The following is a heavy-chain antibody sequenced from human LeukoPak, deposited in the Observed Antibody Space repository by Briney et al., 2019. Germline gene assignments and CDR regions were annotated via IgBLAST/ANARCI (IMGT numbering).Heavy chain of an antibody. V-gene: IGHV3-21*01. J-gene: IGHJ6*04. CDR3: AELGITMIGGV. CDR2: ISSSSSYI. D-gene: IGHD3-10*02. CDR1: GFTFSSYE. Sequence: GGSLRLSCAASGFTFSSYEMNWVRQAPGKGLEWVSSISSSSSYIYYADSVKGRFTISRDNAKNSLYLQMNSLRAGDTAVYYCAELGITMIGGVWGKGTTVTISS.